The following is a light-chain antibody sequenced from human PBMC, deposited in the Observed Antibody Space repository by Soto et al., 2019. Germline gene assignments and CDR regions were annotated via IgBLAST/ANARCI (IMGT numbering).Light chain of an antibody. CDR1: QSISNN. CDR2: VAS. V-gene: IGKV1-39*01. CDR3: QQTFSPPYT. J-gene: IGKJ2*01. Sequence: DIQMTQSLSSLSASVGDRVSITCRASQSISNNLSWYQQKPGKAPKFLIYVASTLQRGVPSRFSGSGSGTAFTLTISSLQPEDFATYYCQQTFSPPYTFGQGTKLVIK.